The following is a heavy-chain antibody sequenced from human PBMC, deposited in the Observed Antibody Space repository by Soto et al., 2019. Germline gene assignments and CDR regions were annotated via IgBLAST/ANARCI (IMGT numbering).Heavy chain of an antibody. D-gene: IGHD5-12*01. CDR3: AKDRVVATIGPDACFDY. CDR2: ISSSGSTT. CDR1: GFTFSDYY. J-gene: IGHJ4*02. Sequence: PGGSLRLSCAASGFTFSDYYMSWIRQAPGKGLEWVSYISSSGSTTYYADSVKGRFTISRDNAKNTLYLQMNSLRAEDTAVYYCAKDRVVATIGPDACFDYWGQGTLVTVSP. V-gene: IGHV3-11*01.